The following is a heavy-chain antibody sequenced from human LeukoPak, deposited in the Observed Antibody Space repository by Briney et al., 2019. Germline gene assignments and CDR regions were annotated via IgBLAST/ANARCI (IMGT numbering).Heavy chain of an antibody. V-gene: IGHV3-30-3*01. CDR1: GFTFSSYA. J-gene: IGHJ4*02. D-gene: IGHD5-18*01. Sequence: PGGSLRLSCAASGFTFSSYAMHWVRQAPGKGLEWVAVISYDGSNKYYADSVKGRFTISRDNSKNTLYLQMNSLRAEDTALYYCAKDISYSYGLDYWGQGTLVTVSS. CDR2: ISYDGSNK. CDR3: AKDISYSYGLDY.